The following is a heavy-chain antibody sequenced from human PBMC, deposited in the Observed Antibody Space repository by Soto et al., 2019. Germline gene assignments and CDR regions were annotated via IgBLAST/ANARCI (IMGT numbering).Heavy chain of an antibody. CDR3: ARGADYYYVGPFAM. CDR1: GFTFSSYA. J-gene: IGHJ3*02. CDR2: ISYDGSNK. V-gene: IGHV3-30-3*01. D-gene: IGHD3-16*01. Sequence: QVQLVESGGGVVQPGRSLRLSCAASGFTFSSYAMHWVRQAPGKGLEWVAVISYDGSNKYYADSVKGRFTISRDNSKNPQYLRMNSLRAEDTAVYYCARGADYYYVGPFAMWGEATMVTVSS.